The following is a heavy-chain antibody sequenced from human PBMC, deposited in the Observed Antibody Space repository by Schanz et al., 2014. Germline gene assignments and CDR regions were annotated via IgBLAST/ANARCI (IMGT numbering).Heavy chain of an antibody. Sequence: VQLVESGGGLVQPGRSLRLSCAASGFSFSSYGMQWVRQAPGKGLEWVAVIAYNGREQYYADSVKGRFTISRDNSQNTLNLQMNSLRAEDTAVYHCAARSRGLTFYFDSWGQGTLVTVSS. D-gene: IGHD3-10*01. V-gene: IGHV3-30*03. J-gene: IGHJ4*02. CDR3: AARSRGLTFYFDS. CDR1: GFSFSSYG. CDR2: IAYNGREQ.